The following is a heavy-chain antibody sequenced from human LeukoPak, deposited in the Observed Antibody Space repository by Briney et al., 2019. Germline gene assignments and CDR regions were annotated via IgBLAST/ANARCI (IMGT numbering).Heavy chain of an antibody. CDR1: GFTFSSYG. CDR2: ISSNGGST. D-gene: IGHD6-13*01. Sequence: PGRSLRLSCAASGFTFSSYGMHWVRQAPGKGLEYVSAISSNGGSTYYADSVKGRFTISRDNSKNTLYLQMSSLRAEDTAVYYCVKDHAPYSSTDWFDPWGQGTLVTVSS. CDR3: VKDHAPYSSTDWFDP. J-gene: IGHJ5*02. V-gene: IGHV3-64D*06.